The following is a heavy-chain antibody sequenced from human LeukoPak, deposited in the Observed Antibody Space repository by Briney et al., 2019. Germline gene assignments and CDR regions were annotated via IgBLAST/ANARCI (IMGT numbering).Heavy chain of an antibody. CDR3: ARDFSLQLFDY. J-gene: IGHJ4*02. V-gene: IGHV3-33*01. Sequence: PGRSLRLSCAASGVTFSSYGFHWVRQAPGKGLEWVAVIWSDGSYKYYADSVKGRFTISRDDSKNTLYLQMNSLRAEDTAVYYCARDFSLQLFDYWGQGTLVTVFS. CDR2: IWSDGSYK. D-gene: IGHD5-24*01. CDR1: GVTFSSYG.